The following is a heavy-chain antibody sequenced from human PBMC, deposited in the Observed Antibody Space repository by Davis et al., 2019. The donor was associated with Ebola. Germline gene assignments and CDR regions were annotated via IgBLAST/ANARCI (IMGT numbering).Heavy chain of an antibody. J-gene: IGHJ5*02. CDR1: GGSLSGHY. CDR2: ISHHSGYT. V-gene: IGHV4-34*01. CDR3: ARTTKTNIEDSGLGYNSFDA. Sequence: SETLSLTCVVSGGSLSGHYWSWIRQPPEKGLEWIGEISHHSGYTNYNPSLRSRAAISVDSSKNQFSLKVNSVTAADTATYYCARTTKTNIEDSGLGYNSFDAWGQGVLVSVSS. D-gene: IGHD4-17*01.